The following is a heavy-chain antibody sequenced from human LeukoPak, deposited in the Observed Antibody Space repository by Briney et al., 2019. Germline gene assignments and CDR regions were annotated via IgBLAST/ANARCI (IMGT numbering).Heavy chain of an antibody. J-gene: IGHJ6*02. D-gene: IGHD1-1*01. Sequence: SGESLKISCKGSGYSFTSYWIGWVRQMPGKGLEWRGIIYPGDSDTKYSPSFQGQVTISTDKSISTAYLQWSSLKASDTAMYYCGKPGGTGAPFYGMDVWGQGTTVTVSS. CDR1: GYSFTSYW. V-gene: IGHV5-51*01. CDR2: IYPGDSDT. CDR3: GKPGGTGAPFYGMDV.